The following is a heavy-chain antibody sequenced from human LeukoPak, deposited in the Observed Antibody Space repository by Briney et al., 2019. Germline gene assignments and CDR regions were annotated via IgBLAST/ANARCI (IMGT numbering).Heavy chain of an antibody. CDR3: ARVPSGAYYYDSSGSG. V-gene: IGHV1-69*05. J-gene: IGHJ4*02. Sequence: ASVKVSCKASGGTFSSYAISWVRQAPGQGLEWMGGIIPIFGTANYAQKFQGRVTITTDESTSTAYMELSSLRSEDTAVYYSARVPSGAYYYDSSGSGWGQGTLVTVSS. CDR1: GGTFSSYA. D-gene: IGHD3-22*01. CDR2: IIPIFGTA.